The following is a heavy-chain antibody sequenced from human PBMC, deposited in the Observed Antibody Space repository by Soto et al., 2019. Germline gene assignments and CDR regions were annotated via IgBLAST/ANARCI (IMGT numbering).Heavy chain of an antibody. CDR2: INHSGST. V-gene: IGHV4-34*01. CDR3: ARGRLLWFGETGAFDI. D-gene: IGHD3-10*01. Sequence: PSETLSLTCAVYGGSFSGYYWSWIRQPPGKGLEWIGEINHSGSTNYNPSLKSRVTISVDTSKNQFSLRLSSVTAAEKAVYYCARGRLLWFGETGAFDIWGQGTMVTVSS. J-gene: IGHJ3*02. CDR1: GGSFSGYY.